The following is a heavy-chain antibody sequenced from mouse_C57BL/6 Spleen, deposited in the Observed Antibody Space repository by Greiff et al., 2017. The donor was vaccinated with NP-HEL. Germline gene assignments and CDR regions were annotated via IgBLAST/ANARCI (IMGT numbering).Heavy chain of an antibody. CDR2: IYPGSGST. Sequence: VQLQQPGAELVKPGASVKMSCKASGYTFTSYWITWVKQRPGQGLAWIGDIYPGSGSTNYNEKFKSKATLTVDTSSSPAYMQLSSLTSEDSAVYYCARFYDYAFAYWGQGTLVTVSA. CDR3: ARFYDYAFAY. D-gene: IGHD2-4*01. CDR1: GYTFTSYW. V-gene: IGHV1-55*01. J-gene: IGHJ3*01.